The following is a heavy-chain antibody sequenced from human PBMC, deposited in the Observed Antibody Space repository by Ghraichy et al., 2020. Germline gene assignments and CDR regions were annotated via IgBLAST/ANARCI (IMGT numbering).Heavy chain of an antibody. J-gene: IGHJ4*02. CDR2: IYPSASTDYNPSLSGST. D-gene: IGHD2-15*01. V-gene: IGHV4-59*01. CDR1: GGSISPDY. CDR3: ARGGGGTWYYFDY. Sequence: SETLSLTCIVSGGSISPDYWTWIRQPPGKGLEWIGYIYPSASTDYNPSLSGSTNYNPSLKGRGTMSVETSKNQIYLGLISVTAADTALYYCARGGGGTWYYFDYWGQGTLVTVSS.